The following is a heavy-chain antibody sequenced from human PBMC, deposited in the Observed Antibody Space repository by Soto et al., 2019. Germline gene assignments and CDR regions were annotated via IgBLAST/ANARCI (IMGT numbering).Heavy chain of an antibody. CDR1: GFTFDDYT. V-gene: IGHV3-43*01. J-gene: IGHJ6*02. CDR3: AKDRRVGATSYYYYYGMDV. Sequence: GVSLRLSCAASGFTFDDYTMHWVRQAPGKGLEWVSLISWDGGSTYYADSVKGRFTISRDNSKNSLYLQMNSLRTEDTALYYCAKDRRVGATSYYYYYGMDVWGQGTTVTVSS. CDR2: ISWDGGST. D-gene: IGHD1-26*01.